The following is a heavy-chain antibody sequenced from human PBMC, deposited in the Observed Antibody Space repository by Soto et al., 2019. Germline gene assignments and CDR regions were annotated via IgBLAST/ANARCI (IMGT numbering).Heavy chain of an antibody. Sequence: PGGSLRLSCAASGFTFSSYSMNWVRQAPGKGLEWVSSISSSSSYIYYADSVKGRFTISRDNAKNSLYLQMNSLRAEDTAVYYCARARGDYSYATGVYYYYGMDVWGQGTTVTVSS. CDR3: ARARGDYSYATGVYYYYGMDV. D-gene: IGHD5-18*01. V-gene: IGHV3-21*01. J-gene: IGHJ6*02. CDR1: GFTFSSYS. CDR2: ISSSSSYI.